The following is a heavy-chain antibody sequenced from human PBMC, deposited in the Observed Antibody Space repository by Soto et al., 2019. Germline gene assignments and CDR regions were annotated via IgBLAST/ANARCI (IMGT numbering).Heavy chain of an antibody. CDR2: INPSGGST. D-gene: IGHD3-3*01. CDR3: ARGWNGYDFWSGYLRVVDGSNYGMDV. Sequence: GASVKVSCKASGYTFTSYYMHWVRQAPGQGLEWMGIINPSGGSTSYAQKFQGRVTMTRDTSTSTVYMELSSLRSEDTAVYYCARGWNGYDFWSGYLRVVDGSNYGMDVWGQGTTVTVSS. CDR1: GYTFTSYY. J-gene: IGHJ6*02. V-gene: IGHV1-46*01.